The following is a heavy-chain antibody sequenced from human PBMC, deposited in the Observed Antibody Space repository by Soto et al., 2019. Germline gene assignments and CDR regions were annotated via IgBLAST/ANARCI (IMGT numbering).Heavy chain of an antibody. Sequence: SETLSLTCTVSGGSISSYYWSWIRQPPGKGLEWIGYIYYSGSTNYNPSLKSRVTISVDTSKNQFSLKLSSVTAADTAVYYCARDSNSSGRFDPWGQGTLVT. J-gene: IGHJ5*02. CDR2: IYYSGST. CDR1: GGSISSYY. CDR3: ARDSNSSGRFDP. V-gene: IGHV4-59*01. D-gene: IGHD6-19*01.